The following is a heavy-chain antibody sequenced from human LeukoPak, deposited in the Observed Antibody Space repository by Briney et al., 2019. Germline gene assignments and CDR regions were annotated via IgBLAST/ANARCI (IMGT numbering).Heavy chain of an antibody. J-gene: IGHJ3*02. V-gene: IGHV4-34*01. CDR1: GGSFSGYY. Sequence: SGTLSLTCAVYGGSFSGYYWSWIRQPPGKGLEWIGEINHSGSTNYNPSLKSRVTISVDTSKNQFSLKLSSVTAADTAVYYCARPRSHIRDAFDIWGQGTMVTVSS. CDR2: INHSGST. D-gene: IGHD2-21*01. CDR3: ARPRSHIRDAFDI.